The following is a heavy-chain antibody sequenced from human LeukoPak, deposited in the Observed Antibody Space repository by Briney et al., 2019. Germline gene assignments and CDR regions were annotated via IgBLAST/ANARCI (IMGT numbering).Heavy chain of an antibody. D-gene: IGHD3-9*01. J-gene: IGHJ3*02. Sequence: GESLKISCKGSGYNFATYWIVWVRQMPGKGLEWMGVIYPGDSDTGYSPSFQGQVTISADKSITTAYLQWSSLKASDTAMYYCAKLGGYDILTGDAFDIWGQGTMVIVS. CDR1: GYNFATYW. V-gene: IGHV5-51*01. CDR2: IYPGDSDT. CDR3: AKLGGYDILTGDAFDI.